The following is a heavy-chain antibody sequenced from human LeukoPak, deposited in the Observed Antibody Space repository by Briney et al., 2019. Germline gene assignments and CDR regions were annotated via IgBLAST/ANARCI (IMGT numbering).Heavy chain of an antibody. CDR3: ARGYRGSRRSDAFDV. J-gene: IGHJ3*01. Sequence: GGSLRLSCAASGFTFSSYWMSWVRQAPGKGLEWLANIKQDGSEKYYVDSVKGLFTISRDNSKNTLYLQMNSLRAEDTAVYYCARGYRGSRRSDAFDVWGQGTMVTVSS. CDR1: GFTFSSYW. D-gene: IGHD3-10*01. CDR2: IKQDGSEK. V-gene: IGHV3-7*05.